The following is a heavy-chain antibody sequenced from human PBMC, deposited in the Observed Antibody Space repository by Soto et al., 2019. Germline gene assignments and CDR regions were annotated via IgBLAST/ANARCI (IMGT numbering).Heavy chain of an antibody. CDR2: IWYDGSNQ. J-gene: IGHJ5*02. CDR1: GFTFRSYG. CDR3: PKDQGKPGTGVLGGSFDR. D-gene: IGHD1-7*01. Sequence: QVQLVESGGDVVQPGRSLRLSCAASGFTFRSYGMHWVRQAPGKGLEWVAIIWYDGSNQKYADSVKGRFTISRDHSANTLYLQMDSLRAEDTAVYYCPKDQGKPGTGVLGGSFDRWGQGPLVIVSP. V-gene: IGHV3-33*06.